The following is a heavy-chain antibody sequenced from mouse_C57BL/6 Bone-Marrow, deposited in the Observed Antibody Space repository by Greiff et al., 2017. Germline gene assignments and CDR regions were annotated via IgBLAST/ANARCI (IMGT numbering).Heavy chain of an antibody. D-gene: IGHD1-1*01. V-gene: IGHV1-53*01. CDR1: GYTFTSYW. Sequence: QVQLQQPGTELVKPGASVKLSCKASGYTFTSYWMHWVKQRPGQGLEWIGNINPSNGGTNYNEKFKSKATLTVDTSSSTAYMQLSSLTSEDSAVYYCAREESTTVVDMDYWGQGTSVTVSS. CDR2: INPSNGGT. CDR3: AREESTTVVDMDY. J-gene: IGHJ4*01.